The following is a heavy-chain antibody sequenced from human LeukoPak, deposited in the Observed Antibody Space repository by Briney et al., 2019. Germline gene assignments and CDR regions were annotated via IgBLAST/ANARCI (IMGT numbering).Heavy chain of an antibody. CDR3: ARSISGYYFSSFDY. CDR1: GGSISSYY. D-gene: IGHD3-22*01. Sequence: SETLSLTXTVSGGSISSYYWSWIGQPPGKGLEWIGYIYYSGSTNYNPSLKSRVTISVDTSKNHFSLKLSSVTAADTAVYYCARSISGYYFSSFDYWGQGTLVTVSS. V-gene: IGHV4-59*01. J-gene: IGHJ4*02. CDR2: IYYSGST.